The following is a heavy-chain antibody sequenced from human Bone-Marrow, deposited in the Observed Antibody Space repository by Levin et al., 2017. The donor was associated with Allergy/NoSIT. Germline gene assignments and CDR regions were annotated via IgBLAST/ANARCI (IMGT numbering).Heavy chain of an antibody. D-gene: IGHD4-11*01. CDR3: ARTGIPGGVTTIRSDYYYYMDV. CDR2: INPSGGST. J-gene: IGHJ6*03. CDR1: GYTFTSYY. V-gene: IGHV1-46*01. Sequence: ASVKVSCKASGYTFTSYYMHWVRQAPGQGLEWMGIINPSGGSTSYAQKFQGRVTMTRDTSTSTVYMELSSLRSEDTAVYYCARTGIPGGVTTIRSDYYYYMDVWGKGTTVTVSS.